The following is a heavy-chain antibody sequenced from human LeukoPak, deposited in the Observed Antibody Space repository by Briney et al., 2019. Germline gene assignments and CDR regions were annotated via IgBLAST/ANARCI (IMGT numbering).Heavy chain of an antibody. CDR2: ISGSGGST. Sequence: PGGSLRLSCAASEFTFSSYAMSWVRQAPGKGLEWVSGISGSGGSTYYAGSVKGRFTISRDNSKNTLYLQMNSLRAEDTAIYYCAKGLKGYFYAPVYWGQGTLVTVSS. J-gene: IGHJ4*02. CDR1: EFTFSSYA. CDR3: AKGLKGYFYAPVY. V-gene: IGHV3-23*01. D-gene: IGHD2/OR15-2a*01.